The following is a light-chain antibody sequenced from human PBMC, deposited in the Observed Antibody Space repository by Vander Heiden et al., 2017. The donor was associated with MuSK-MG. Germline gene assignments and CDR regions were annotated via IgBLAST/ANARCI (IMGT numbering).Light chain of an antibody. CDR1: QSVLYISNNKNY. CDR3: QQYYNTPFT. J-gene: IGKJ3*01. CDR2: WAS. V-gene: IGKV4-1*01. Sequence: DIVMTQSPDSLAVSLGERATINCKSSQSVLYISNNKNYLAWYQQKPGQPPKLLIYWASTRDSGVPGRFSGSGSGTDFTLTISSLQAEDVAVYFCQQYYNTPFTFGPGTKVDIK.